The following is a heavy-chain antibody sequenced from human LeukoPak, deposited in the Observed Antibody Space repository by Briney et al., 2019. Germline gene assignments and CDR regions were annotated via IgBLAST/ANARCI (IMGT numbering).Heavy chain of an antibody. CDR3: ARAPTVTDWFDP. Sequence: SETLSLTCTVSGXSISSYYWSWIRQPPGRGLEWIGYVYYSGSTNYSPSLKSRVTISVDTSKNQFFLRLSSVTTADTAVYYCARAPTVTDWFDPWGQGTLVTVSS. D-gene: IGHD4-17*01. CDR1: GXSISSYY. CDR2: VYYSGST. V-gene: IGHV4-59*12. J-gene: IGHJ5*02.